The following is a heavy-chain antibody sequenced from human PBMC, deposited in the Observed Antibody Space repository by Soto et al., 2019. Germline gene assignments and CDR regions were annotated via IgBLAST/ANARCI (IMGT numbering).Heavy chain of an antibody. V-gene: IGHV1-18*01. CDR3: ATHYDILTGYYQVFDY. J-gene: IGHJ4*02. CDR1: GYTFTSYG. Sequence: ASVKVSCKASGYTFTSYGISWVRQAPGQGLEWMGWISAYNGNTNYAQKLQGRVTMTTDTSTSTAYMELRSLRSDDTAVYYCATHYDILTGYYQVFDYWGQGTLVTVSS. D-gene: IGHD3-9*01. CDR2: ISAYNGNT.